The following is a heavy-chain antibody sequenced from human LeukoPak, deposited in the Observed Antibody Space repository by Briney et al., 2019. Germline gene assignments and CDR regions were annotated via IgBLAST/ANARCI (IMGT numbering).Heavy chain of an antibody. CDR1: GYTFTSYD. D-gene: IGHD2-15*01. CDR2: MNPNSGNT. Sequence: ASVKVSCKASGYTFTSYDINWVRQATGQGLEWMGWMNPNSGNTGYAQKFQGRVTMTRNTSISTAYMELSSLRSEDTAVYYCARSYCSGGSCYYLWFDPWGQGTLVTVSS. V-gene: IGHV1-8*01. J-gene: IGHJ5*02. CDR3: ARSYCSGGSCYYLWFDP.